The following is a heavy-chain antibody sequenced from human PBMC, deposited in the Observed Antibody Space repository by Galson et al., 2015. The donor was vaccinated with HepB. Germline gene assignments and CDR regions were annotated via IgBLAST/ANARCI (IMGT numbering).Heavy chain of an antibody. V-gene: IGHV3-30*04. CDR3: ARGSSMGRTIIIRSSEYFHY. J-gene: IGHJ1*01. D-gene: IGHD3-3*02. CDR1: GFTFSTCS. CDR2: ISRDGSNK. Sequence: SLRLSCAASGFTFSTCSMHWVRQAPGKGLEWVSFISRDGSNKNYADSVRGRFTISRDNSKNTLYLQLNNLRVEDTAVYYCARGSSMGRTIIIRSSEYFHYWGQGTQVTASS.